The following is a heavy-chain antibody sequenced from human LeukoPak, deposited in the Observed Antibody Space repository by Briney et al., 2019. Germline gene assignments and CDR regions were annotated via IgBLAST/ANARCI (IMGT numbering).Heavy chain of an antibody. D-gene: IGHD6-19*01. V-gene: IGHV3-9*01. J-gene: IGHJ4*02. CDR2: ISWNSGSI. CDR1: GFTFDDYA. Sequence: GRSLRLSCAASGFTFDDYAMHWVRQAPGKGLEWVSGISWNSGSIGYADSVKGRFTISRDNAKNSLYLQMNSLRAEDTALYYCAKDTTYSSGLGYWGQGTLVTVSS. CDR3: AKDTTYSSGLGY.